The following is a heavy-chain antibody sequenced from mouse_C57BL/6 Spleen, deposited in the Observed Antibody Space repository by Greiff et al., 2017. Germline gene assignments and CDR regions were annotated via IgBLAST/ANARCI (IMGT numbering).Heavy chain of an antibody. CDR2: IYPGDGDT. J-gene: IGHJ2*01. Sequence: VKLLESGPELVKPGASVKISCKASGYAFSSSWMNWVKQRPGTGLEWIGRIYPGDGDTNYKGKFKGKATLTADKSSSTAYMQLSSLTSEDAAVYCCAREAYDGRGGNYFDYWGQGTTLTVSS. CDR1: GYAFSSSW. V-gene: IGHV1-82*01. CDR3: AREAYDGRGGNYFDY. D-gene: IGHD2-1*01.